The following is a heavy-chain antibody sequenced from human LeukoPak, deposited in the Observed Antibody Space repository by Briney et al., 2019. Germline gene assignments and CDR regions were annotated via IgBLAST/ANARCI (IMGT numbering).Heavy chain of an antibody. CDR2: IHEDAGEK. J-gene: IGHJ4*02. Sequence: PGGPLSLSCAASGFRFSDSWMTWVRQTPGKGLQWVASIHEDAGEKQYVESVRGRFTISRDNAKNSLYLQMNSLRVEDTAIYYCAKERDIRSGATNYWGQGTLVTVSS. D-gene: IGHD6-19*01. CDR3: AKERDIRSGATNY. V-gene: IGHV3-7*05. CDR1: GFRFSDSW.